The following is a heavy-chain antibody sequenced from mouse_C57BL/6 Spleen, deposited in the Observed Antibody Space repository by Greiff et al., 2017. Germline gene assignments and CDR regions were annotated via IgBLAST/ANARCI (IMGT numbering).Heavy chain of an antibody. CDR3: TAYSNYPYAMDY. V-gene: IGHV6-3*01. Sequence: EVKVEESGGGLVQPGGSMKLSCVASGFTFSNYWMNWVRQSPEKGLEWVAQIRLKSDNYATHYAESVKGRFTISRDDSKSSVYLQMNNLRAEDTGIYYCTAYSNYPYAMDYWGQGTSVTVSS. CDR1: GFTFSNYW. CDR2: IRLKSDNYAT. J-gene: IGHJ4*01. D-gene: IGHD2-5*01.